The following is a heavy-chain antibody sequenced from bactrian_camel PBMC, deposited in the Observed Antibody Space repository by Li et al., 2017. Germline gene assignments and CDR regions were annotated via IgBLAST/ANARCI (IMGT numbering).Heavy chain of an antibody. CDR1: GFPSSNNW. CDR3: VRRRTSYATDYAEFGH. D-gene: IGHD4*01. CDR2: ISGDSTT. V-gene: IGHV3S25*01. J-gene: IGHJ6*01. Sequence: QLVESGGGLVQPGGSLRLSCAASGFPSSNNWWMHWVRQAPGKGLEWVSTISGDSTTYYADSAKGRFTISRDNAKNTMYLQMNSLKPEDAAVYYCVRRRTSYATDYAEFGHWGQGTQVTVS.